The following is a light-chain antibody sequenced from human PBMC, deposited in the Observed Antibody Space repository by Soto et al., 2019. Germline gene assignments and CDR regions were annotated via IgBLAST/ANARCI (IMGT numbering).Light chain of an antibody. Sequence: DIQMTQSPCTLSASVGDRVTITCRASQSISSWLAWYQQKPGKAPKLLIYDASSLESGVPSRFSGSGSGTEFTLTISRVQPDDFATYYCQQYNSYSSTFGQGTKVDIK. CDR3: QQYNSYSST. CDR1: QSISSW. J-gene: IGKJ1*01. V-gene: IGKV1-5*01. CDR2: DAS.